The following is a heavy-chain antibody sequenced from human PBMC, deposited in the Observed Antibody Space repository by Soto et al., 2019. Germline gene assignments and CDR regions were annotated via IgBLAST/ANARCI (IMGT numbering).Heavy chain of an antibody. D-gene: IGHD6-19*01. V-gene: IGHV3-7*04. CDR2: IKYDGSEK. CDR3: ARGELWLVRWVY. J-gene: IGHJ4*02. Sequence: EVQLVESGGNLVQPGGSLRLSCAASGFTGSSYWMSWVRQAPGKGLEWVANIKYDGSEKYYVDSVKGRFTISRDNAKNSVYLQMNSLRDEDTAVYYCARGELWLVRWVYWGQGTLVTVSS. CDR1: GFTGSSYW.